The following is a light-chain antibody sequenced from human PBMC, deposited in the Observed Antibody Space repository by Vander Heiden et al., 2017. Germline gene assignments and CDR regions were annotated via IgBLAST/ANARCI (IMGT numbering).Light chain of an antibody. CDR3: AAWDDSPSGHWV. CDR1: NSNIGRNT. Sequence: QSVLTQPPPASGTPGQRVTISCSGSNSNIGRNTVNWFQQLPGTVPKLLIYNNDQRPSGVPDRFSGSKSGTSASLAISGLQSEDEADYYCAAWDDSPSGHWVFGGGTKLTV. J-gene: IGLJ3*02. V-gene: IGLV1-44*01. CDR2: NND.